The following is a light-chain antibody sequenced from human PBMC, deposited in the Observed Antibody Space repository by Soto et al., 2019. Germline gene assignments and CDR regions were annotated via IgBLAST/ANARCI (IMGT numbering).Light chain of an antibody. Sequence: DIQMTQSPSTLSASVGDRVTITCRASQSIRSWLAWYQQKPGKAPKLLIYKTSSLESGVPSRFSGSGSGTEFTLTISSLQPDDCAVYYCQQYSTYPYTFGQGTKLEIK. CDR3: QQYSTYPYT. J-gene: IGKJ2*01. CDR2: KTS. CDR1: QSIRSW. V-gene: IGKV1-5*03.